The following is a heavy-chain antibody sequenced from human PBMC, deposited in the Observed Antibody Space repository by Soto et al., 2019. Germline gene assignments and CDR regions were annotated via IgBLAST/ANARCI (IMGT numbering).Heavy chain of an antibody. CDR3: ARSGSGAAYYSPALAV. CDR2: ISAYNGNT. CDR1: GYTFTSYG. Sequence: QVQLVQSGAEVKKPGASVKVSCKASGYTFTSYGFSWVRQAPGQGLEWMGWISAYNGNTNYAQKFQGRVTMTTDTPTSTAYMALGRPRSDDPAVYYCARSGSGAAYYSPALAVWGQGTTVTVSS. J-gene: IGHJ6*02. V-gene: IGHV1-18*04. D-gene: IGHD7-27*01.